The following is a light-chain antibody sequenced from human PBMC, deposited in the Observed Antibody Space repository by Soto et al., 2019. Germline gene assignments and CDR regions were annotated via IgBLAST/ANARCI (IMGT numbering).Light chain of an antibody. CDR1: SSDVGGYNY. CDR2: DVS. CDR3: CSSAGTYTSV. V-gene: IGLV2-11*01. J-gene: IGLJ3*02. Sequence: QSALTQPRSVSGSPGQSVTISCTGTSSDVGGYNYVSWYQQHPGKAPKLIIYDVSKRPSGVPDRFSGSKSGNTASLTISVLQAEYEADYYCCSSAGTYTSVFGGGTKLTVL.